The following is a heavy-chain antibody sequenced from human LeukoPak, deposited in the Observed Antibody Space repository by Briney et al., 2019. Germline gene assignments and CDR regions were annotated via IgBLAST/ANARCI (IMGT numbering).Heavy chain of an antibody. CDR1: GDSISKSRHF. CDR3: ARDGHYSSSWYSLFDY. Sequence: PSETLSLTCNVSGDSISKSRHFWAWIRQSPGRGLEWIGYIYNSGSTYYNPSLKSRVTISVDTSKNQFSLSLGSVTAADTAVYYCARDGHYSSSWYSLFDYWGQGTLVTVSS. D-gene: IGHD6-13*01. V-gene: IGHV4-39*07. J-gene: IGHJ4*02. CDR2: IYNSGST.